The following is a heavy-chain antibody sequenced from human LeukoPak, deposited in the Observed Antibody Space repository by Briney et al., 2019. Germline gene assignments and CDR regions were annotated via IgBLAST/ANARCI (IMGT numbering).Heavy chain of an antibody. CDR1: GYTFTSYG. Sequence: GTSVKVSCKASGYTFTSYGISWVRQAPGQGLEWMGWITAYNGNTNYGQKLEGRVTMTTDTSTSTAYMELRSLRSDDTAVFYCARFRFAMSSGRGPNWFDPWGQGTLVTVSS. J-gene: IGHJ5*02. CDR2: ITAYNGNT. CDR3: ARFRFAMSSGRGPNWFDP. V-gene: IGHV1-18*01. D-gene: IGHD3-10*01.